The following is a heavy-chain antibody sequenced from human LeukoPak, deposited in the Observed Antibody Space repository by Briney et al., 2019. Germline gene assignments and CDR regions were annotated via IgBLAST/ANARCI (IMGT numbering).Heavy chain of an antibody. D-gene: IGHD5/OR15-5a*01. V-gene: IGHV3-23*01. Sequence: GGSLRLSCAASGFPFGDLAMTWVRQVPGGGLQWVSTITRSGQNSYYADSVTGRFTISRDDYKGMLYLQMNTLRAEDTAMYYCVKDVYWSIPGCVIDALVVWGQGTVVTVSS. CDR3: VKDVYWSIPGCVIDALVV. CDR2: ITRSGQNS. J-gene: IGHJ3*01. CDR1: GFPFGDLA.